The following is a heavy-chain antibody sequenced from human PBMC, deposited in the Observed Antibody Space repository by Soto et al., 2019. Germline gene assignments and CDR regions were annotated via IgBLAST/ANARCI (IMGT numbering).Heavy chain of an antibody. CDR2: IIPIFGTA. Sequence: SVKVSCKASGGTFSSYAISWVRQAPGQGLEWMGGIIPIFGTANYAQKFQGRVTITADESTSTAYMELSSLRSEDTAVYYCARDGNYDSSGYYSPDYFDYWGQGTLVTVSS. V-gene: IGHV1-69*13. CDR1: GGTFSSYA. CDR3: ARDGNYDSSGYYSPDYFDY. J-gene: IGHJ4*02. D-gene: IGHD3-22*01.